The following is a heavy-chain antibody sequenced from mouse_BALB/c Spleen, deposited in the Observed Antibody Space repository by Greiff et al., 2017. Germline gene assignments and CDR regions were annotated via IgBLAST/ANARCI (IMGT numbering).Heavy chain of an antibody. CDR1: GYTFTDYA. D-gene: IGHD3-1*01. V-gene: IGHV1-67*01. CDR3: ARNPPGPLYAMDY. CDR2: ISTYYGDA. J-gene: IGHJ4*01. Sequence: QVQLKESGPELVRPGVSVKISCKGSGYTFTDYAMHWVKQSHAKSLEWIGVISTYYGDASYNQKFKGKATMTVDKSSSTAYMELARLTSEDSAIYYCARNPPGPLYAMDYWGQGTSVTVSS.